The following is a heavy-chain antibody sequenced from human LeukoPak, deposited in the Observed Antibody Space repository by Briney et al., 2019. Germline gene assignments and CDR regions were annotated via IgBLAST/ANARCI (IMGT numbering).Heavy chain of an antibody. CDR3: ARAPSEIGGYYPEYFRH. CDR1: GFTLSSYW. CDR2: IKSDGRT. J-gene: IGHJ1*01. V-gene: IGHV3-74*01. Sequence: GESLKISCATSGFTLSSYWMHWVRQAPGKGLVWASRIKSDGRTNYADSVKGRFTISRDNAKNTVSLQMNSLRAEDTGVYYCARAPSEIGGYYPEYFRHWGQGTLVIVSS. D-gene: IGHD3-22*01.